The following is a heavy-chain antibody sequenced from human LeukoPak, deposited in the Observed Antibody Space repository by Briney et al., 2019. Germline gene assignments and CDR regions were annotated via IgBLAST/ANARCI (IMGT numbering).Heavy chain of an antibody. J-gene: IGHJ6*02. CDR1: GYTFTSYD. Sequence: ASVKVSCKASGYTFTSYDINGVRQATGQELEWMGWMNPNSGNTGYAQKFQGRVTMTRNTSISTAYMELSSLRSEDTAVYYCARGSRVVVPAASYYYYGMDVWGQGTTVTVSS. CDR2: MNPNSGNT. V-gene: IGHV1-8*01. D-gene: IGHD2-2*01. CDR3: ARGSRVVVPAASYYYYGMDV.